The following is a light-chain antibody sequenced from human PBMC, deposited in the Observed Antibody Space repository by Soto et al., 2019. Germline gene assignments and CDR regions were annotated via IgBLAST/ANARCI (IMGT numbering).Light chain of an antibody. CDR2: DVT. Sequence: QSALTQPASVSGSPGQSITISCTGTSSDVGGYTYVSWYQQHPGKAPKLMIYDVTNRPAGVSNRFSGSKSGNTASLTISGLQAEDEADYYCSSYTSSSTRVLGGGTKLTVL. V-gene: IGLV2-14*01. J-gene: IGLJ2*01. CDR1: SSDVGGYTY. CDR3: SSYTSSSTRV.